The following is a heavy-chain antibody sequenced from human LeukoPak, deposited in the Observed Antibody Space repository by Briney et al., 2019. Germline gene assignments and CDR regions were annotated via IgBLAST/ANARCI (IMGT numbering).Heavy chain of an antibody. D-gene: IGHD3/OR15-3a*01. Sequence: PGGSLRLSCAASEISFSSYWMHWVRQGPGKGLVWVSRINSDGSRTNYADSVKGRFTISRDNAKNTLYLQMNSLRAEDTAVYYCARLDWDHDAFDIWGQGTMVTVSS. CDR1: EISFSSYW. J-gene: IGHJ3*02. V-gene: IGHV3-74*01. CDR2: INSDGSRT. CDR3: ARLDWDHDAFDI.